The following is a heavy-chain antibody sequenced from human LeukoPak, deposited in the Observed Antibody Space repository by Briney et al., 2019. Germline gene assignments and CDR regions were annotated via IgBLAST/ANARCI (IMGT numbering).Heavy chain of an antibody. CDR2: IGTSGGDI. CDR3: ARDPNWGSGY. CDR1: GFTFSNYV. D-gene: IGHD7-27*01. V-gene: IGHV3-23*01. Sequence: GGSLRLSCAASGFTFSNYVMIWVRQAPGKGLEWVSIIGTSGGDIHYADTVKGRFSISRDNSKNTLSLQMNSLRVDDTAVYYCARDPNWGSGYWGQGTLVTVSS. J-gene: IGHJ4*02.